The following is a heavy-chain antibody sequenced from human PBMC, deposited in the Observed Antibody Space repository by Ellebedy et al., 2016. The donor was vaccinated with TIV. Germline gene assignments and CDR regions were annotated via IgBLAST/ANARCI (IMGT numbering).Heavy chain of an antibody. J-gene: IGHJ4*02. CDR3: ASGRCLPLPDS. CDR1: GFTVSSNF. D-gene: IGHD3-16*02. Sequence: GESLKIPCASPGFTVSSNFITSVRQAPGKGLEWGAVIYGGGTIRYADDWKGRFTISRDNSKNTVDLQMNSLRAEDTAVYYCASGRCLPLPDSWGQGTLVTVSS. CDR2: IYGGGTI. V-gene: IGHV3-53*01.